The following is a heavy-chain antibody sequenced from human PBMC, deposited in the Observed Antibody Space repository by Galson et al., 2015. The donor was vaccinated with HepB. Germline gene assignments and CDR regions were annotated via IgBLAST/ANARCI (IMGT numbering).Heavy chain of an antibody. V-gene: IGHV3-30*02. Sequence: SLRLSCAASGISFRKYGMHWVRQAPGKGLEWVAFIRYDGSDKYYADSVTGRFTISRDNSKNTLYLQMNSMRADDTAVYYCGNGYTYVNIDYWGEGTLVTVSS. CDR2: IRYDGSDK. J-gene: IGHJ4*02. CDR1: GISFRKYG. D-gene: IGHD5-18*01. CDR3: GNGYTYVNIDY.